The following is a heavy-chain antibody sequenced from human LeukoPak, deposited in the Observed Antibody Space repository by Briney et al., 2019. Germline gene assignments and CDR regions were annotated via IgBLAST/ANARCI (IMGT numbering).Heavy chain of an antibody. CDR2: ISYDGSNK. Sequence: GGSLRLSCAASGFTFSSYGMHWVRQAPGKGLEWVAVISYDGSNKYYADSVKGRFTISRDNSKNTLYLQMNSLRAEDTAVYYCAKAIYDYVWGSYRSRGNYYYYGTDVWGQGTTVTVSS. V-gene: IGHV3-30*18. CDR3: AKAIYDYVWGSYRSRGNYYYYGTDV. J-gene: IGHJ6*02. D-gene: IGHD3-16*02. CDR1: GFTFSSYG.